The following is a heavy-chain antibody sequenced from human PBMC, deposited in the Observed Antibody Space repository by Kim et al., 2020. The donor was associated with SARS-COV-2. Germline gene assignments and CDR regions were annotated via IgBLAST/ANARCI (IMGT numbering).Heavy chain of an antibody. D-gene: IGHD6-19*01. Sequence: RYCPSFQGQVTISADKSICTAYLQWSSLKASDTAMYYCARRDSGWYYFDYWGQGTLVTVSS. CDR3: ARRDSGWYYFDY. J-gene: IGHJ4*02. V-gene: IGHV5-51*01.